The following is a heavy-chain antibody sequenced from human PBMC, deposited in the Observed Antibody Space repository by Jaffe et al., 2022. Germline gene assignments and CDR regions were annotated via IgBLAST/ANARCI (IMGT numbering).Heavy chain of an antibody. CDR3: ARRAAVTTSHSFDI. V-gene: IGHV3-11*01. J-gene: IGHJ3*02. CDR1: GFTFSDYN. D-gene: IGHD3-3*01. CDR2: IITSGNTI. Sequence: QVQLVESGGALVKPGGSLRLSCAASGFTFSDYNMAWIRQAPGKGLEWLSYIITSGNTIYYADSVKGRFTISRDNAKNSLFLQMNSLRADDTAVYYCARRAAVTTSHSFDIWGQGTMVTVSS.